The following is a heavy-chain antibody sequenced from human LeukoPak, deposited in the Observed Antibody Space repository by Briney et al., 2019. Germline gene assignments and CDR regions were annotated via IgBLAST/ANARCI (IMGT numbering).Heavy chain of an antibody. CDR3: AKRLTN. V-gene: IGHV3-9*01. Sequence: PGGSLRLSCAASGFTFDDYAMHWVRQAPGKGLEWVSGISWNSGSIGYADSVKGRFTISRDNAKNSLYLQMNSLRAEDTAVYYCAKRLTNWGQGTLVTVSS. CDR2: ISWNSGSI. CDR1: GFTFDDYA. D-gene: IGHD3-16*01. J-gene: IGHJ4*02.